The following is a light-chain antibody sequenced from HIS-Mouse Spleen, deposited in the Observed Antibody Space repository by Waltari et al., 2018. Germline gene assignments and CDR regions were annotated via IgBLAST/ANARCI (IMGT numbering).Light chain of an antibody. CDR1: QRVSSSY. J-gene: IGKJ1*01. CDR3: QQYGSSRTWT. V-gene: IGKV3-20*01. Sequence: EIVLTQSPGTLSLSPGERATLSCRASQRVSSSYLAWYQQKPGQAPSLLIYGASSRATGIPDRFSGSGSGTEFTLTISRLEPEDFAVYYCQQYGSSRTWTFGQGTKVEIK. CDR2: GAS.